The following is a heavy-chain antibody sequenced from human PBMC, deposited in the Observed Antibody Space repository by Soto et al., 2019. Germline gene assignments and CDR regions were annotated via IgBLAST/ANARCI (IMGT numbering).Heavy chain of an antibody. D-gene: IGHD4-4*01. CDR3: AGGVYSTVDY. CDR1: VGSISSGGYS. J-gene: IGHJ4*02. Sequence: QWQLQESGPGLVKPSQPLSLTCTVSVGSISSGGYSWSWIRQHPGKGLEWIGYIYYSGSTYYNPSLKSRVTISVDTSKNQFSLKLSSVTAADTAVYYCAGGVYSTVDYWGQGTLVTVSS. V-gene: IGHV4-31*03. CDR2: IYYSGST.